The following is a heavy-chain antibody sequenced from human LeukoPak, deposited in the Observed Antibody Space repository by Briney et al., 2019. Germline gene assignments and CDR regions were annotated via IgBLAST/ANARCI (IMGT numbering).Heavy chain of an antibody. CDR3: ARDVTGYNWFDS. D-gene: IGHD1-1*01. V-gene: IGHV4-4*07. J-gene: IGHJ5*01. CDR2: IYSGGST. Sequence: PPQTLSLTCTVSGGSVTGYHWNWIRQPAGEGLEWVGRIYSGGSTSINPSLNTRVTMSVDTSKNQFSLKLTSVTAADTGVYYCARDVTGYNWFDSWGQGTLVTVSS. CDR1: GGSVTGYH.